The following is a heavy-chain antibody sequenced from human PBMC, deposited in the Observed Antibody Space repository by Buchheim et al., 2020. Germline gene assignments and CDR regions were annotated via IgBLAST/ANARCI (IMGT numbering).Heavy chain of an antibody. CDR3: ARDPHSSTSCYFSCRVYYYGMDV. CDR2: IWYDGSNK. V-gene: IGHV3-33*01. D-gene: IGHD2-2*01. Sequence: QVQLVESGGGVVQPGRSLRLSCAASGFTFSSYGMHWVRQAPGKGLEWVAVIWYDGSNKYYADSVKGRFTISRDNSKKTLYLQMNSLRAEDTAVYYCARDPHSSTSCYFSCRVYYYGMDVWGQGTT. J-gene: IGHJ6*02. CDR1: GFTFSSYG.